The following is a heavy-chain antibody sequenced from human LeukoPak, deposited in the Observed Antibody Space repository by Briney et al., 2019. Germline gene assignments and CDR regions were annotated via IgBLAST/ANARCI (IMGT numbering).Heavy chain of an antibody. CDR3: ARVPGTTARLYYFDY. D-gene: IGHD1-1*01. V-gene: IGHV3-23*01. Sequence: PGGSLRLSCAASGFTFSSSAMSWVRQAPGKGLEWVSAISGSGGSTYYADSVKGRFTISRDNSKNTLYLQMNSLRAEDTAVYYCARVPGTTARLYYFDYWGQGTLVTVSS. CDR2: ISGSGGST. CDR1: GFTFSSSA. J-gene: IGHJ4*02.